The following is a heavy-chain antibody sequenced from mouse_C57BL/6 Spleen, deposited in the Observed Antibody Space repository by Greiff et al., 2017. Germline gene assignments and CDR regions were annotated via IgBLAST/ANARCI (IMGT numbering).Heavy chain of an antibody. Sequence: EVQLHHSGPALVKPGASVKISCKASGYTFTDYYMNWVKQSHGKSLEWIGDINPNNGGTSYNQKFKGKATLTVDTSSSTAYMELRSLTSEDSAVYYWARPTVVATRCYAMDYWGQGTSVTVSS. V-gene: IGHV1-26*01. CDR2: INPNNGGT. J-gene: IGHJ4*01. CDR3: ARPTVVATRCYAMDY. D-gene: IGHD1-1*01. CDR1: GYTFTDYY.